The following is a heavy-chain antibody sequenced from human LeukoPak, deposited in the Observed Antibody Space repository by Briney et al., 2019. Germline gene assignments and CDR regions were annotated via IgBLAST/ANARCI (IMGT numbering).Heavy chain of an antibody. J-gene: IGHJ4*02. CDR2: IKQDGSEK. V-gene: IGHV3-7*03. CDR3: AKDRAWGAFAY. CDR1: GFTFSSYW. D-gene: IGHD1-26*01. Sequence: GGSLRLSCAASGFTFSSYWMSWVRQAPGKGLEWVANIKQDGSEKYYVDSVKGRFTISRDNSKNTLYLQMNSLRAEDTAIYYCAKDRAWGAFAYWGQGTLVTVSS.